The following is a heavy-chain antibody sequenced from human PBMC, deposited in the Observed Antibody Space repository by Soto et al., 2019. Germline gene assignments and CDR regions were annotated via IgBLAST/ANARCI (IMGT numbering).Heavy chain of an antibody. J-gene: IGHJ4*02. Sequence: PSETLSLTCTVSGGSISSGGYYWSWIRQHPGKGLEWIGYIYYSGSTYYNPSLKSRVTISVDTSKNQFSLKLSSVTAADTAVYYCARQKRGSSWYYFDYWGQGTLVTVSS. V-gene: IGHV4-31*03. CDR3: ARQKRGSSWYYFDY. CDR1: GGSISSGGYY. CDR2: IYYSGST. D-gene: IGHD6-13*01.